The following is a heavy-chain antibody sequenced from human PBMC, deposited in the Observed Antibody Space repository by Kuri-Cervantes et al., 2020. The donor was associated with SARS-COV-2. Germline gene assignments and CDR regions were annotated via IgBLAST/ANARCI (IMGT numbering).Heavy chain of an antibody. CDR3: ARDGGYSSSSGGKYYYYYYGMDV. J-gene: IGHJ6*02. V-gene: IGHV3-33*01. Sequence: GGSLRLSCAASGFTFSTYGMHWVRQAPGKGLEWVALIWYDESNKYYADSVKGRFTISRDNAKNSLYLQMNSLRAEDTAVYYCARDGGYSSSSGGKYYYYYYGMDVWGQGTTVTVSS. CDR2: IWYDESNK. CDR1: GFTFSTYG. D-gene: IGHD6-6*01.